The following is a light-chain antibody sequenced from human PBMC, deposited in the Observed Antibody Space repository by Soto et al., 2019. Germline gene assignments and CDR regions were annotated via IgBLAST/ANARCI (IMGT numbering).Light chain of an antibody. J-gene: IGKJ4*01. CDR2: ATS. CDR1: QGIAPY. CDR3: QKYNSAPLT. Sequence: PMTQSPSPLSAFFGEKVTITFPGSQGIAPYLAWFQQKPGKVPKLLIYATSTLQSGVPSRFSGSGSRTDFTLTINSLQPEDVGTYYCQKYNSAPLTFGGGTKV. V-gene: IGKV1-27*01.